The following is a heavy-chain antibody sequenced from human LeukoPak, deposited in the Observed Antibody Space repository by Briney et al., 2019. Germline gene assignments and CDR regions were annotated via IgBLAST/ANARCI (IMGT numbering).Heavy chain of an antibody. CDR1: GYTFTGYY. D-gene: IGHD3-22*01. V-gene: IGHV1-2*02. J-gene: IGHJ5*02. Sequence: GASVKVSCKASGYTFTGYYMHWVRQAPGQGLEWMGWINPNSGGTNYAQKFQGRVTMTRDTSISTAYMELSGLRSDDTAVYYCARDSLYDSSGYHYLWLDPWGQGTLVTVSS. CDR2: INPNSGGT. CDR3: ARDSLYDSSGYHYLWLDP.